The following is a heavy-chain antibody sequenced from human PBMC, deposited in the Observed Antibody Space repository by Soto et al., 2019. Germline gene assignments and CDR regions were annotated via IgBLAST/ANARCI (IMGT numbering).Heavy chain of an antibody. CDR1: GFTFSSYG. V-gene: IGHV3-30*18. J-gene: IGHJ4*02. Sequence: QVQLVESGGGVVQPGRSLRLSCAASGFTFSSYGMHWVRQAPGKGLEWVAVISYDGSNKYYADSVKGRFTISRDNSKNTLYLQMNSLRAEDTAVYYCAKDLVITMVRGVISRPLDYWGQGTLVTVSS. D-gene: IGHD3-10*01. CDR3: AKDLVITMVRGVISRPLDY. CDR2: ISYDGSNK.